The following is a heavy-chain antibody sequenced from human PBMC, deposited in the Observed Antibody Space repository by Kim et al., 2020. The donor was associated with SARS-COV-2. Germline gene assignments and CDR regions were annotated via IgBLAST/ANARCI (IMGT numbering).Heavy chain of an antibody. CDR2: IDPSDSYT. CDR1: GYSFTSYW. D-gene: IGHD3-10*01. J-gene: IGHJ5*02. CDR3: ARHGIWFGEPLNWFDP. V-gene: IGHV5-10-1*01. Sequence: GESLKISCKGSGYSFTSYWISWVRQMPGKGLEWMGRIDPSDSYTNYSPSIQGHVTISADKSISTAYLQWSSLKASDTAMYYCARHGIWFGEPLNWFDPWGQGTLVTVSS.